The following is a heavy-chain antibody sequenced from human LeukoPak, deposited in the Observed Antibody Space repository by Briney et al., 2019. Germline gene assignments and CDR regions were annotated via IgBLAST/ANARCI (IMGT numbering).Heavy chain of an antibody. CDR1: GGTFSSYA. CDR3: ARGAPPKDWHAFDI. J-gene: IGHJ3*02. D-gene: IGHD2-15*01. V-gene: IGHV1-69*01. CDR2: IIPIFGTA. Sequence: RASVKVSCKASGGTFSSYAISWVRQAPGQGLERMGGIIPIFGTANYAQKFQGRVTITADESTSTAYMELSSLRSEDTAVYYCARGAPPKDWHAFDIWGQGTMVTVSS.